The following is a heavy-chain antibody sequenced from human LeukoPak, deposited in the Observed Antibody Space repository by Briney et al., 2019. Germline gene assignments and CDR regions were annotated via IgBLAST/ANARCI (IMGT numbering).Heavy chain of an antibody. CDR2: IYSGENT. Sequence: PGGSLRLSCAASGFSVSNNYMSWVRQAPAKGLEWVSMIYSGENTYYLDTVKGRFTISRDNSKNKLYLQMYSLRAEDTAVYYCARDSGYSGYALDLWGQGNLVTVSS. CDR3: ARDSGYSGYALDL. CDR1: GFSVSNNY. J-gene: IGHJ5*02. V-gene: IGHV3-66*01. D-gene: IGHD5-12*01.